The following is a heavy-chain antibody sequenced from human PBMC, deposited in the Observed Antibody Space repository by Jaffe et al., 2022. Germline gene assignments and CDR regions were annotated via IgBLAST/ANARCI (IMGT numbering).Heavy chain of an antibody. CDR1: GFTFGDYA. CDR3: TRSGFLVVVTPFDDAFDI. D-gene: IGHD2-15*01. Sequence: EVQLVESGGGLVQPGRSLRLSCTASGFTFGDYAMSWVRQAPGKGLEWVGFIRSKAYGGTTEYAASVKGRFTISRDDSKSIAYLQMNSLKTEDTAVYYCTRSGFLVVVTPFDDAFDIWGQGTMVTVSS. CDR2: IRSKAYGGTT. V-gene: IGHV3-49*04. J-gene: IGHJ3*02.